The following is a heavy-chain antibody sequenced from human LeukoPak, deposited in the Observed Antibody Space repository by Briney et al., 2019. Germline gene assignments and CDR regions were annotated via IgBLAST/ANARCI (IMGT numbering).Heavy chain of an antibody. D-gene: IGHD3-9*01. CDR1: GGSLGGYY. CDR3: GRGLAGDTYGYFVSSAFDI. J-gene: IGHJ3*02. V-gene: IGHV4-34*01. Sequence: SETLSLTCAVHGGSLGGYYWSWIRQAPGRGREWIGEINNGGNGNYSPSLMSQVTISRNTSNKQFVLTLGSVTAAETAVYYCGRGLAGDTYGYFVSSAFDIWGQGTVVTVSS. CDR2: INNGGNG.